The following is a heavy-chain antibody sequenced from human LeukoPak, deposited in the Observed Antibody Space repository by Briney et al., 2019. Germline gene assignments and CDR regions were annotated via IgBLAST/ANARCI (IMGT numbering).Heavy chain of an antibody. D-gene: IGHD3-22*01. Sequence: SVKVSCKASGGTFSSYAISWVRQAPGQGLEWMGGIIPIFGTANYAQKFQGRVTITADESTSTAYMELSSLRSEDTAVYYCARDHDPYYYDSSGYNYYFDYWGQGTLVTVSS. CDR2: IIPIFGTA. CDR3: ARDHDPYYYDSSGYNYYFDY. V-gene: IGHV1-69*13. CDR1: GGTFSSYA. J-gene: IGHJ4*02.